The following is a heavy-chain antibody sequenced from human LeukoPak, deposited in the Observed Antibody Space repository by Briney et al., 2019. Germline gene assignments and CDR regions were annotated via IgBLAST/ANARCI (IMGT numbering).Heavy chain of an antibody. D-gene: IGHD2-2*01. CDR3: ARFTAAISIDY. CDR2: IYYSGST. J-gene: IGHJ4*02. CDR1: GGSISSSSYY. Sequence: SETLSLTCTVSGGSISSSSYYWGWIRQPPGNGLEWIVSIYYSGSTYYNPSRKSRFTISVDTSKNQFSLKLSSVTAADTAVYYCARFTAAISIDYWGQGTLVTVSS. V-gene: IGHV4-39*01.